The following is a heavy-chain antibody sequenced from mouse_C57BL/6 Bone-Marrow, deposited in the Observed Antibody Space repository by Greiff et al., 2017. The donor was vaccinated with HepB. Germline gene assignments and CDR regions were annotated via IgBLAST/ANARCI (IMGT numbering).Heavy chain of an antibody. D-gene: IGHD1-1*01. V-gene: IGHV1-55*01. J-gene: IGHJ2*01. CDR3: AIGGITTVVATDY. CDR1: GYTFTSYW. Sequence: VQLQQSDAELVKPGASVKISCKASGYTFTSYWITWVKQRPGQGLEWIGDIYPGSGSTNYNEKFKSKATLTVDTSSSTAYMQLSSLTSEDSAVYYCAIGGITTVVATDYWGQGTTLTVSS. CDR2: IYPGSGST.